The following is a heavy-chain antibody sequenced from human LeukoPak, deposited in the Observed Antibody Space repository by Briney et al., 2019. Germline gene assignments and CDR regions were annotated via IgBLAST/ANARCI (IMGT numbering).Heavy chain of an antibody. D-gene: IGHD5-24*01. CDR3: AKSLGQSWLQPFDY. CDR1: GFTFSSYV. CDR2: ISYDGNNK. V-gene: IGHV3-30-3*02. Sequence: PGGSLRLSCAASGFTFSSYVMHWVRQAPGKGLEWVAVISYDGNNKYYADSVKGRFTISRDNSKNTLYLQMNSLRAEDTAVYYCAKSLGQSWLQPFDYWGQGTLVTVSS. J-gene: IGHJ4*02.